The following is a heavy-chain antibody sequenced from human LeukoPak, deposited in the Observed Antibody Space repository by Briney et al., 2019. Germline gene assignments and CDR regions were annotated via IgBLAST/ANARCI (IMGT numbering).Heavy chain of an antibody. Sequence: GGSLRLSCAASGFTFSSYEMNWVRQAPGKGLEWVSYISSGSSSIFYADSVKGRFTISRDNSKNTLYLQMNSLRAEDTAVYYCARDLFSSIAAAGTLDYWGQGTLVTVSS. V-gene: IGHV3-48*01. CDR1: GFTFSSYE. CDR3: ARDLFSSIAAAGTLDY. D-gene: IGHD6-13*01. CDR2: ISSGSSSI. J-gene: IGHJ4*02.